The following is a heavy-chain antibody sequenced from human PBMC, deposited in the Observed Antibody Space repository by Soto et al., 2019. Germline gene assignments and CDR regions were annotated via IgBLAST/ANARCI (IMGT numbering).Heavy chain of an antibody. CDR2: INPNSGGT. CDR1: GYTFTGYY. J-gene: IGHJ6*02. V-gene: IGHV1-2*02. D-gene: IGHD5-12*01. Sequence: VKVSCKASGYTFTGYYMHWVRQAPGQGLEWMGWINPNSGGTNYAQKVQGRVTMTRDTSISTAYMELSRLRSDDTAVYYCARDSDIVATPPYYYAMDVWGQGTTVTVSS. CDR3: ARDSDIVATPPYYYAMDV.